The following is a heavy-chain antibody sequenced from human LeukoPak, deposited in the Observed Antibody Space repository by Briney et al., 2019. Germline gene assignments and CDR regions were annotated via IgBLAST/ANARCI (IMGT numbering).Heavy chain of an antibody. D-gene: IGHD3-22*01. V-gene: IGHV4-59*01. CDR3: ARARQYYDSSGYYSYYFDY. CDR2: IYYSGST. J-gene: IGHJ4*02. Sequence: SETLSLTCTFSGGSISSYYWSWIRQPPGKGLEWIGYIYYSGSTNYNPSLKSRVTISVDTSKDQFSLKLSSVTAVDTAVYYCARARQYYDSSGYYSYYFDYWGQGTLVTVSS. CDR1: GGSISSYY.